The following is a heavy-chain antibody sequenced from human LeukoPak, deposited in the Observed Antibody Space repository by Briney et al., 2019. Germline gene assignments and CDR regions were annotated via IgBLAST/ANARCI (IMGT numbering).Heavy chain of an antibody. V-gene: IGHV4-34*01. CDR1: GGSFSGYY. CDR3: ARVRTGWFDP. D-gene: IGHD3-10*01. CDR2: INHSGST. J-gene: IGHJ5*02. Sequence: ASETLSLTCAVYGGSFSGYYWSWIRQPPGKGLEWIGEINHSGSTNYNPSLKGRITISVDTSKNQFSLKLSSVTAADTAVYYCARVRTGWFDPWGQGTLVTVSS.